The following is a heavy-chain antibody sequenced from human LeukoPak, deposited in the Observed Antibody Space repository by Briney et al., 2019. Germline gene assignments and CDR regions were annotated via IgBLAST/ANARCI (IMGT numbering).Heavy chain of an antibody. J-gene: IGHJ4*02. D-gene: IGHD6-25*01. CDR2: INHSGST. CDR1: GESFSGYY. V-gene: IGHV4-34*01. Sequence: SETLSLTCAVYGESFSGYYRSWIRHPPGKGLEWIGEINHSGSTNYNPSLKSRVTISVDTSKNQFSLKLSSVTAADTAVYYCARGRGGSYWGQGTLVTVSS. CDR3: ARGRGGSY.